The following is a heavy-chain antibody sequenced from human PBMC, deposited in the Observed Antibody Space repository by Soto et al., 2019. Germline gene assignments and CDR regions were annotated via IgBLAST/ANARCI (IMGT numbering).Heavy chain of an antibody. Sequence: PSETLSLTCTVSGGSISSSSYYWGWIRQPPGKGLEWIGSIYYSGSTYYNPSLKSRVTISVDTSKNQFSLKLSSVTPEDTAVYYCARGIFFVGDCYPGYYFYGFAVLVQ. CDR1: GGSISSSSYY. J-gene: IGHJ6*02. CDR3: ARGIFFVGDCYPGYYFYGFAV. D-gene: IGHD2-21*02. CDR2: IYYSGST. V-gene: IGHV4-39*01.